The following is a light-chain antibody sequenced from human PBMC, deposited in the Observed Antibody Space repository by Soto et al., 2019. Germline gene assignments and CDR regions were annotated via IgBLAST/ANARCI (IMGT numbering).Light chain of an antibody. CDR1: SSNIGSDT. CDR2: SNN. J-gene: IGLJ1*01. Sequence: QSVLTQPPSASGTPGQRVTISCSGSSSNIGSDTVIWYQQLPGTAPKLLSYSNNQRPSGVPDRFSGSKSGTSARLAISGLQSEDVADYYCAPWDDSLNGYIFGTGTNLTVL. V-gene: IGLV1-44*01. CDR3: APWDDSLNGYI.